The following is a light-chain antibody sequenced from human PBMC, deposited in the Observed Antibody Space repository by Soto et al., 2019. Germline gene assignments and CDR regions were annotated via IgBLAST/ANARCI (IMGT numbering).Light chain of an antibody. J-gene: IGLJ1*01. CDR1: SSDVGGYNY. CDR2: DVT. V-gene: IGLV2-14*03. CDR3: SSYTSSSTRV. Sequence: QSALTXPASVSGSPGQSIAISCTGTSSDVGGYNYVSWYQHHPGEAPKLMIYDVTNRPSGVSNRFSDSKSGNTASLTISGLQTEDEADYYCSSYTSSSTRVFGTGTKVTVL.